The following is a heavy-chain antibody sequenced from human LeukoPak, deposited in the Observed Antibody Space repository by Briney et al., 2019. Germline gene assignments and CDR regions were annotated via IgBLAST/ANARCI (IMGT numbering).Heavy chain of an antibody. CDR3: ARGSAREDYYDSSGYYCFDY. D-gene: IGHD3-22*01. J-gene: IGHJ4*02. V-gene: IGHV1-18*01. CDR2: ISVYNDDT. Sequence: ASVKVSCKASGYTFTSYGITWVRQAPGQGLEWMGWISVYNDDTNYAQKFQGRVTMTTDTSTTTVYMELRSLRSDDTAVYYCARGSAREDYYDSSGYYCFDYWGQGTLVTVSS. CDR1: GYTFTSYG.